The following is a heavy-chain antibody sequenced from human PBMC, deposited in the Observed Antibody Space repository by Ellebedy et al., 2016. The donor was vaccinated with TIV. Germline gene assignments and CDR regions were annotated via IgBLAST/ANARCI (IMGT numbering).Heavy chain of an antibody. Sequence: GESLKISXAASGFTFNSYSMNWVRQAPGKGLEWVSYISSSSSYIYYADSVKGRFTISRDNSKNTLYLQMNSLRAEDTALYYCAKDLELRFFKMEAFDIWGQGTMVTVSS. CDR3: AKDLELRFFKMEAFDI. D-gene: IGHD3-3*01. J-gene: IGHJ3*02. CDR1: GFTFNSYS. V-gene: IGHV3-21*05. CDR2: ISSSSSYI.